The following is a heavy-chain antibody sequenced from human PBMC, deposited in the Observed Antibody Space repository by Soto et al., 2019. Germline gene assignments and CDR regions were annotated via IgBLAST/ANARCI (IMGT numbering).Heavy chain of an antibody. D-gene: IGHD3-3*01. CDR1: GFTFSSYA. CDR2: ISYDGSNK. J-gene: IGHJ4*02. CDR3: ARHKRDLRFLEWSYYFDY. V-gene: IGHV3-30-3*01. Sequence: QVQLVESGGGVVQPGRSLRLSCAASGFTFSSYAIHWVRQAPGKGLEWVALISYDGSNKYYADSEKGRFTISRDNSKNTLYLQMNSLRAEDTTVYYCARHKRDLRFLEWSYYFDYWGQGTLVTVSS.